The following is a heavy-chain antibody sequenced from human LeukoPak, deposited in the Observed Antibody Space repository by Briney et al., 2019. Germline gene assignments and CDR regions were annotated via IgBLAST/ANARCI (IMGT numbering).Heavy chain of an antibody. D-gene: IGHD3-22*01. CDR3: ARGADSSGYYSIFYFDY. J-gene: IGHJ4*02. V-gene: IGHV4-59*01. CDR1: GASISGFY. Sequence: SETLSLTCSVSGASISGFYWSWLRQPPGKGLEWIGYIYYSGSTNYNPSLKSRVTISVDTSRNQFSLKLSSVTAADTAVYYCARGADSSGYYSIFYFDYWGQGTLVTVSS. CDR2: IYYSGST.